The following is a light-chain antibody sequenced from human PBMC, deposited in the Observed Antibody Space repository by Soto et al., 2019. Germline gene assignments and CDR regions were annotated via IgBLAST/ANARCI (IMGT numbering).Light chain of an antibody. Sequence: QSVLTQPPSASGSPGQSVTISCTGTSGDVGGYDYVSWYQHHSGKVPRLIIYEVNKRPSGVPDRFSGSKSGNTASLIVSGLQAEDEADYYCSSYGGSNNFVVFGGGTKVTVL. CDR2: EVN. CDR3: SSYGGSNNFVV. V-gene: IGLV2-8*01. J-gene: IGLJ2*01. CDR1: SGDVGGYDY.